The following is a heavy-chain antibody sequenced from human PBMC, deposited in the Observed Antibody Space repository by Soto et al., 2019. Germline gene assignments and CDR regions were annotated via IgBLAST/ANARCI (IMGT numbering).Heavy chain of an antibody. V-gene: IGHV1-18*01. J-gene: IGHJ4*01. CDR3: ARDCSSTSCPFPFDY. Sequence: GASVKVSCKASGYTFTSYCISWVLQAPGQGLEWMGWISAYNGNTNYAQKLQGRVTMTTDTSTSTAYMELRSLRSDDTAVYYCARDCSSTSCPFPFDYWGQGTLVTVSS. CDR1: GYTFTSYC. CDR2: ISAYNGNT. D-gene: IGHD2-2*01.